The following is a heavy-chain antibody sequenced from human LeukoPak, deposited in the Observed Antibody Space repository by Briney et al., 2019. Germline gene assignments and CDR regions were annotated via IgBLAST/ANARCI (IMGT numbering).Heavy chain of an antibody. CDR2: INPNRCGT. Sequence: ASVKVSCKASGYTFTGYYMHCVRQAPGQGLEWMGWINPNRCGTNYAQKLQGRVTMTRDTSISTAYMELSRLRSDDTAVYYCARGILVGGGLTYYYSMDVCGKGTTVTMSS. V-gene: IGHV1-2*02. D-gene: IGHD2-15*01. J-gene: IGHJ6*03. CDR3: ARGILVGGGLTYYYSMDV. CDR1: GYTFTGYY.